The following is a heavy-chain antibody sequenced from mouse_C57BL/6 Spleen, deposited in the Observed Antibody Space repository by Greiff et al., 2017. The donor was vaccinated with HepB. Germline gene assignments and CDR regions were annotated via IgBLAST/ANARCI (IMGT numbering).Heavy chain of an antibody. CDR1: GYAFSSSW. D-gene: IGHD2-4*01. J-gene: IGHJ1*03. Sequence: QVQLKESGPELVKPGASVKISCKASGYAFSSSWMNWVKQRPGKGLEWIGRIYPGDGDTNYNGKFKGKATLTADKSSSTAYMQLSSLTSEDSAVYFCARYFYDYEGYFDVWGTGTTVTVSS. CDR2: IYPGDGDT. CDR3: ARYFYDYEGYFDV. V-gene: IGHV1-82*01.